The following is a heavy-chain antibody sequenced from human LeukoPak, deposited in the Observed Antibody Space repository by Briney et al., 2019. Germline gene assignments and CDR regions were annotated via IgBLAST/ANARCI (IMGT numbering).Heavy chain of an antibody. J-gene: IGHJ4*02. CDR1: GFTFSSYN. D-gene: IGHD5-24*01. CDR3: TGAEMS. V-gene: IGHV3-48*04. CDR2: ISRSGSSI. Sequence: RAGGSLRLSCAASGFTFSSYNMNWVRQAPGKGLEWVSYISRSGSSIFYADSVKGRFTISRDNAKNSLYLQMNSLRADDTAVYYCTGAEMSWGQGTLVTVSS.